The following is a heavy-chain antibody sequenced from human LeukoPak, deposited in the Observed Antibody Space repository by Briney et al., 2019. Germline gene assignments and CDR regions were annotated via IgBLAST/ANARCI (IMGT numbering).Heavy chain of an antibody. Sequence: GGSLRVSCAASGFTFSEHEMNRVRQAPGKGLEWLSYIYRTGAIIHDADSAKGRFTISRDNAKNSLYLQLSSLRVEDTAFYYCARGWFDAWGRGTLVTVSS. J-gene: IGHJ5*02. CDR3: ARGWFDA. V-gene: IGHV3-48*03. CDR1: GFTFSEHE. CDR2: IYRTGAII.